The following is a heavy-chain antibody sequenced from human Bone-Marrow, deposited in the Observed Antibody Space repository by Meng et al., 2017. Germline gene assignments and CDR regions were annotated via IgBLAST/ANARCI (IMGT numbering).Heavy chain of an antibody. CDR2: ISYDGSNK. CDR1: GFTFSSYA. J-gene: IGHJ3*02. V-gene: IGHV3-30*04. D-gene: IGHD3-22*01. CDR3: AREGDYYDSSGYYSDAFDI. Sequence: GESLKISCAASGFTFSSYAMHWVRQAPGKGLEWVAVISYDGSNKYYADSVKGRFTISRDNSKNTLYLQMNSLRAEDTAVYYCAREGDYYDSSGYYSDAFDIWGQGTMVTVSS.